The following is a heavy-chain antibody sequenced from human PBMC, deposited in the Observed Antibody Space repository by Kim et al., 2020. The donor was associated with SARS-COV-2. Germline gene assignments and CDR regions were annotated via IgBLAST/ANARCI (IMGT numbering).Heavy chain of an antibody. V-gene: IGHV3-30-3*01. Sequence: GGSLRLSCAASGFTFSSYAMHWVRQAPGKGLEWVAVISYDGSNKYYADSVKGRFTISRDNSKNTLYLQMNSLRAEDTAVYYCLGAAKEYWGQGTLVTVSS. CDR3: LGAAKEY. D-gene: IGHD3-16*01. CDR2: ISYDGSNK. CDR1: GFTFSSYA. J-gene: IGHJ4*02.